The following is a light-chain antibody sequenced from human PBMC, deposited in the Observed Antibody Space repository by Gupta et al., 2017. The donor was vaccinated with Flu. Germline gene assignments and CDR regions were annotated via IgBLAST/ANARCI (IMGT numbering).Light chain of an antibody. CDR3: QQLINGHPMYT. J-gene: IGKJ2*01. V-gene: IGKV3-11*01. CDR1: QRVSS. Sequence: ATLFLSPGDGATRSGRARQRVSSFDWYQKKPRQAPRRLIYDAANRANGSKGRFSGSGDGTDVNLTISSRDPEDFEVYYCQQLINGHPMYTFGQGTKLEIK. CDR2: DAA.